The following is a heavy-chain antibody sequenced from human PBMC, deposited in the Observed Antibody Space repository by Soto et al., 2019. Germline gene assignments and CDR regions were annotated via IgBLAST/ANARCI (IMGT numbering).Heavy chain of an antibody. CDR1: GVTFSKFI. CDR3: AKVRYSSPMGYYYGMDV. Sequence: QVQLEQSGGEVKKPGSSVKVSCKASGVTFSKFIMTWVRQAPGLGLEWVGGIIPIFGTANYAQKFQGRVTITADEATSTSYLEVSHLRSEDTAIYYCAKVRYSSPMGYYYGMDVWGQGTAVTVYS. CDR2: IIPIFGTA. D-gene: IGHD6-19*01. V-gene: IGHV1-69*01. J-gene: IGHJ6*02.